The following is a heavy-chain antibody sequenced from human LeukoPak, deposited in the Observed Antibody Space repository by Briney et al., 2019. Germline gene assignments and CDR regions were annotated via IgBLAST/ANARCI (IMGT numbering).Heavy chain of an antibody. Sequence: ETLSLTCTVSGGSISSSYWSWIRQPPGKGLEWIASIYDSETTKYNPSLRSRATISSDTSKNQFSLKLSSVTAADTAVYYCARQAYSSGWYTAAYWGQGTLVTVSS. J-gene: IGHJ4*02. D-gene: IGHD6-19*01. CDR3: ARQAYSSGWYTAAY. CDR1: GGSISSSY. V-gene: IGHV4-59*08. CDR2: IYDSETT.